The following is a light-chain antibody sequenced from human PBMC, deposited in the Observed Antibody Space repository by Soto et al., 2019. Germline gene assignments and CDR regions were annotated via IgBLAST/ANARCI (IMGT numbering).Light chain of an antibody. CDR2: GVI. Sequence: QSVLTQPASVSGSPGQSITISCTGTSNDVGGYNYVSWYQQHPGKAPKLLIYGVIDRPSGVSNRFSGSKSGNAASLTISGLQPEDEADYYCSSYTSSYTWVFGGGTKVTV. V-gene: IGLV2-14*03. J-gene: IGLJ3*02. CDR1: SNDVGGYNY. CDR3: SSYTSSYTWV.